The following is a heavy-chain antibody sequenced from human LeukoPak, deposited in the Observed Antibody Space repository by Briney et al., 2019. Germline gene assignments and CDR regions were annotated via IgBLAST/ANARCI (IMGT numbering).Heavy chain of an antibody. CDR2: INPNSGGT. CDR3: ARGKYYDILTGYNPFDY. Sequence: ASVKVSCKTSGYTFTDYYIHWVRQAPGQGLEWMGWINPNSGGTNYAQKFQGRVTMTRDTSISTAYMELSRLRSDDTAVYYCARGKYYDILTGYNPFDYWGQGTLVTVSS. J-gene: IGHJ4*02. V-gene: IGHV1-2*02. D-gene: IGHD3-9*01. CDR1: GYTFTDYY.